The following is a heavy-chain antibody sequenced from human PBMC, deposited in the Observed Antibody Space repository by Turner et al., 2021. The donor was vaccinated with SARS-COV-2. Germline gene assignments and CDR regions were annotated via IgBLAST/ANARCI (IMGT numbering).Heavy chain of an antibody. CDR2: IAAGADYT. D-gene: IGHD3-9*01. V-gene: IGHV3-23*04. Sequence: QLVASGGGVEERGKYTRLSCAASGSGCGDSIMTLFRLSPWKGLEFVSSIAAGADYTFYSDSVTGLFAVSRDNLKNTLYLEMNSLRVVDSALYYCARVASYYFDVRLWVGPLDTWGQGTLVSVS. CDR3: ARVASYYFDVRLWVGPLDT. CDR1: GSGCGDSI. J-gene: IGHJ5*01.